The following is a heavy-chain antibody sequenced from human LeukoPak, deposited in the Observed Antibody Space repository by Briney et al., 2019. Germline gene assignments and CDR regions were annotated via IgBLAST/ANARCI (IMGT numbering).Heavy chain of an antibody. CDR3: ARGRLGDGYNYPFDY. CDR1: GYSITSSYY. D-gene: IGHD5-24*01. CDR2: IYTSGST. J-gene: IGHJ4*02. V-gene: IGHV4-4*07. Sequence: KPSETLSLTCTVSGYSITSSYYWGWIRQPAGKGLEWIGRIYTSGSTNYNPSLKSRVTMSVDTSKNQFSLKLSSVTAADTAVYYCARGRLGDGYNYPFDYWGQGTLVTVSS.